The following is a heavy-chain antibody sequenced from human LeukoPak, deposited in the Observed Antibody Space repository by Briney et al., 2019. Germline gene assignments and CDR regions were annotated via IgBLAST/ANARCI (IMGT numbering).Heavy chain of an antibody. CDR2: IYYSGST. D-gene: IGHD3-16*01. J-gene: IGHJ3*02. CDR3: ARESDLVAFDI. Sequence: PSETLSLTCAVSGGSISSGGYSWSWIRRPPGKGLEWIGYIYYSGSTYYNPSLKSRVTISVDTSKNQFSLKLSSVTAADTAVYYCARESDLVAFDIWVQGTMVTVSS. V-gene: IGHV4-30-4*07. CDR1: GGSISSGGYS.